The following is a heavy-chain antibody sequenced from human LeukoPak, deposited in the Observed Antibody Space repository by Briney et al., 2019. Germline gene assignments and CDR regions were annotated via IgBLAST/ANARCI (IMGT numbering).Heavy chain of an antibody. CDR3: ARLRYSSSSNWFDP. CDR2: INHSGST. D-gene: IGHD6-13*01. Sequence: PSETLSLTCAVYGGSFSGDYWSWIRQPPGKGLEWIGEINHSGSTNYKPSLKSRVTISLDTSKNQFSLKLSSVTAADTAVYYCARLRYSSSSNWFDPWGQGTLVTVSS. J-gene: IGHJ5*02. V-gene: IGHV4-34*01. CDR1: GGSFSGDY.